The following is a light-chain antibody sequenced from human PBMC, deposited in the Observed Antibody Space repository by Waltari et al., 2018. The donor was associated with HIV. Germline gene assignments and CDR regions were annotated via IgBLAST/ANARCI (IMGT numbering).Light chain of an antibody. J-gene: IGKJ4*01. CDR1: QDVFRH. CDR3: LQYNVWPPVT. Sequence: EIMMTQSPDALYVSPGERVSLSCRASQDVFRHVAWYQKKPGLPPRLVIFDTSFRATSVPARFSGSGAGTEYILTITSLQSEDFATYYCLQYNVWPPVTFGGGTKVDI. CDR2: DTS. V-gene: IGKV3-15*01.